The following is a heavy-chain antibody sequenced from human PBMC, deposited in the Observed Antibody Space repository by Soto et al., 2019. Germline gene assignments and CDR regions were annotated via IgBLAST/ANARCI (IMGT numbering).Heavy chain of an antibody. D-gene: IGHD5-18*01. Sequence: SETLSLTCAVYGGSFSGYYWSWIRQPPGKGLEWIGEINHSGSTNYNPSLKCRVTISVDTSKNQFSLKLSSVTAADTAVYYCARELLPHNTAMGSLGYWGQGTLVTVSS. J-gene: IGHJ4*02. CDR1: GGSFSGYY. CDR2: INHSGST. V-gene: IGHV4-34*01. CDR3: ARELLPHNTAMGSLGY.